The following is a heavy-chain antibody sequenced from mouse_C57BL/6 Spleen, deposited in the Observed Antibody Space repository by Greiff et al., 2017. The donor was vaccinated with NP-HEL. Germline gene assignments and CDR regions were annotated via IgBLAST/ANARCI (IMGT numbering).Heavy chain of an antibody. CDR1: GFSLTSYG. CDR2: IWSGGST. V-gene: IGHV2-2*01. Sequence: QVQLKESGPGLVQPSQSLSITCTVSGFSLTSYGVHWVRQSPGKGLEWLGVIWSGGSTDYNAAFISRLSISKDNSKSQVFFKMNSLQADDTAIYYCASHDYDPWFAYWGQGTLVTVSA. J-gene: IGHJ3*01. CDR3: ASHDYDPWFAY. D-gene: IGHD2-4*01.